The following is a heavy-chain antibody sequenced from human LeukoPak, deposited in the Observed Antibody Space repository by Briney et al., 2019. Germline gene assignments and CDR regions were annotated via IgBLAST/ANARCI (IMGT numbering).Heavy chain of an antibody. V-gene: IGHV4-34*01. D-gene: IGHD3-22*01. CDR1: GGSFSGYY. J-gene: IGHJ3*02. CDR3: ARVKTTMIVATRAFDI. Sequence: PSETLSLTCAVYGGSFSGYYWSWIRQSPGKGLEWIGEIYHSGSTNSNPSLKSRVTISVDTSKNQFSLKLSPVTAAGTAVYYCARVKTTMIVATRAFDIWGQGTMVTVSS. CDR2: IYHSGST.